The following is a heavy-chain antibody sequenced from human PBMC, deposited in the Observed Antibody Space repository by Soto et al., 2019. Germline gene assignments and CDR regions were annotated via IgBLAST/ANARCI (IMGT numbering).Heavy chain of an antibody. CDR2: ISAYNGNT. D-gene: IGHD3-10*01. Sequence: ASVKVSCKASGYTFTSYGISWVRQAPGQGLEWIGWISAYNGNTNYAQKLQGRVTMTTDTSTSTAYMELRSLRSDDTAVYYCARVSLWFGDFYYYYMDVWGKGTTVTVSS. CDR3: ARVSLWFGDFYYYYMDV. V-gene: IGHV1-18*01. CDR1: GYTFTSYG. J-gene: IGHJ6*03.